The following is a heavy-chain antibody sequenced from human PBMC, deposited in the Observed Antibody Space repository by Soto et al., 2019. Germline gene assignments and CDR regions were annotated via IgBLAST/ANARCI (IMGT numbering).Heavy chain of an antibody. CDR1: GFTFSSYA. CDR2: ISGSGVST. D-gene: IGHD3-10*01. J-gene: IGHJ4*02. V-gene: IGHV3-23*01. CDR3: ANSNHPALLAAGDY. Sequence: EVQLLESGGGLVQPGGSLRLSCAASGFTFSSYAMNWVRQGPGKGLEWVSGISGSGVSTYYADSVKGRFTISRDNSKNTLYLQMNSLRAEDTAVYYCANSNHPALLAAGDYWGQGTLVTVSS.